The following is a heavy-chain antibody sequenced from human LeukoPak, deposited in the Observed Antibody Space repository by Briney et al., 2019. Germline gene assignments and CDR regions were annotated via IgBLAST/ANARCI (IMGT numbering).Heavy chain of an antibody. Sequence: SVKVSCKASGGTLKNYAVNWVRQAPGQGLEWMGGIIPFYETTNYAQKFQGRVTITADETTSTVYMVLSSLRSEDTAVYYCARMQGYAYSDYWGQGTLVTVSS. V-gene: IGHV1-69*13. J-gene: IGHJ4*02. CDR1: GGTLKNYA. CDR2: IIPFYETT. D-gene: IGHD1-1*01. CDR3: ARMQGYAYSDY.